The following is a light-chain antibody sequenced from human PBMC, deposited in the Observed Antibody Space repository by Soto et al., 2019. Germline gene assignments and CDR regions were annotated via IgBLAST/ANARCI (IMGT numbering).Light chain of an antibody. J-gene: IGKJ4*01. V-gene: IGKV1-39*01. CDR2: AAS. CDR1: QSITNY. CDR3: QQSNSSPPT. Sequence: DIQMTQSPSALSASVGDRVTITCRASQSITNYLNWYQHKPGQAPNLLIYAASTLQAGVPSRFRGSGSGTDFTLTISSLQPEVFATYFCQQSNSSPPTVGGGTKVDIK.